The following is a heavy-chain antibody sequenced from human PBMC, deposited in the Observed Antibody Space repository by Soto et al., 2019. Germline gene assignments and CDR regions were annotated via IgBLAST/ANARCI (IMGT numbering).Heavy chain of an antibody. J-gene: IGHJ4*02. CDR3: ARLDEALAY. CDR1: GGSVSSGSYY. V-gene: IGHV4-61*01. Sequence: SETLSLTCTVSGGSVSSGSYYWSWIRQPPGKGLEWIGYIYNSRSTNYNPSLKSRVSISVDTSKNQFSLKLSSVTAADTAVYYCARLDEALAYWGQGTLVTVS. CDR2: IYNSRST.